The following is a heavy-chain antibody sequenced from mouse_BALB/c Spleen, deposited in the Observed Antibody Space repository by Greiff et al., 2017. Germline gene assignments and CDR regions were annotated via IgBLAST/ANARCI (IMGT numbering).Heavy chain of an antibody. CDR3: TRDYGSSYGWYFDV. J-gene: IGHJ1*01. D-gene: IGHD1-1*01. V-gene: IGHV1S81*02. CDR2: INPSNGGT. Sequence: VQLQQPGAELVKPGASVKLSCKASGYTFTSYYMYWVKQRPGQGLEWIGGINPSNGGTNFNEKFKSKATLTVDKSSSTAYMQLSSLTSEDSAVYYCTRDYGSSYGWYFDVWGAGTTVTVSS. CDR1: GYTFTSYY.